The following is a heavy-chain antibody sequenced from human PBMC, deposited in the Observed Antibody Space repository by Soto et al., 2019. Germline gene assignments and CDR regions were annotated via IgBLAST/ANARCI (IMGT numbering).Heavy chain of an antibody. V-gene: IGHV1-3*01. Sequence: ASVKVSCKASGYTFTSYSMQWVRQAPGQRLEWMGWINAGNGNTKYSQKFQGRVTITRDTSASTAYMELSSLRSEDTAVYYCARDGRGVCAFDIWGQGTMVTVSS. D-gene: IGHD3-10*01. CDR2: INAGNGNT. CDR1: GYTFTSYS. J-gene: IGHJ3*02. CDR3: ARDGRGVCAFDI.